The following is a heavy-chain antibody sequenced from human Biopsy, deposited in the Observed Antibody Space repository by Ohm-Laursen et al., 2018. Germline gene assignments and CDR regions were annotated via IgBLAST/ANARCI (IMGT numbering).Heavy chain of an antibody. J-gene: IGHJ5*02. Sequence: SDTLSLTCTVSGGSLSSYSWSWIRQPPGKGLEWIGQIYTSGITNYNPSLKSRVTMSVDTSKDKFSLRVSSVTAADTAVYYCARDRDRRGWFDPWGQGTLVTVSS. D-gene: IGHD1-14*01. CDR1: GGSLSSYS. CDR3: ARDRDRRGWFDP. CDR2: IYTSGIT. V-gene: IGHV4-4*07.